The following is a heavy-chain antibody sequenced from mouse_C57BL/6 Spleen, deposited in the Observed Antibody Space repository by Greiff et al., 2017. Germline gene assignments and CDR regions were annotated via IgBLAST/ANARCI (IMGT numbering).Heavy chain of an antibody. CDR2: ISGGGGNT. CDR3: ARMGITTVVALYAMDY. V-gene: IGHV5-9*01. D-gene: IGHD1-1*01. Sequence: EVQLVESGGGLVKPGGSLKLSCAASGFTFSSYTMSWVRQTPEKRLEWVATISGGGGNTYYPDSVKGRFTISRDNAKNTLYLQMSSLRSEDTALYYCARMGITTVVALYAMDYWGQGASVTVSS. J-gene: IGHJ4*01. CDR1: GFTFSSYT.